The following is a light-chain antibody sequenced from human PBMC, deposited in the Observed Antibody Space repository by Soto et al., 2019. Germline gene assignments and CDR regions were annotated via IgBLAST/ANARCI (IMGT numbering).Light chain of an antibody. V-gene: IGLV1-51*01. CDR1: SSNIRNNY. J-gene: IGLJ1*01. CDR3: GTWDSSLSAYV. Sequence: QSVLTQPPSVSAAPGQKVTISCSGSSSNIRNNYVSWYQQLPGTAPKLLIYDNNKRPSGIPDRFPGSKSGTSATLGITGLQTGDEADYYCGTWDSSLSAYVFGTGTKLTVL. CDR2: DNN.